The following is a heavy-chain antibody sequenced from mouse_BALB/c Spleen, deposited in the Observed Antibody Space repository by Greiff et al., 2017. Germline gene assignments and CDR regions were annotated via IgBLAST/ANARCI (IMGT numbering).Heavy chain of an antibody. V-gene: IGHV1-69*02. J-gene: IGHJ3*01. D-gene: IGHD1-1*01. CDR1: GYTFTSYW. CDR3: TRSDGSSPSAWFAD. CDR2: IYPSDSYT. Sequence: QVHVKQPGAELVRPGASVKLSCKASGYTFTSYWINWVKQRPGQGLEWIGNIYPSDSYTNYNQKFKDKATLTVDKSSSTAYMQLSSPTSEDSAVYYCTRSDGSSPSAWFADWGQGTLVTVSA.